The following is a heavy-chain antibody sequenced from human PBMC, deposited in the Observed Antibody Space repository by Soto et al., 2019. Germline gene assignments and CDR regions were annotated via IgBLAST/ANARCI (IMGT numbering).Heavy chain of an antibody. CDR3: ARARRITIFGVVIRHNWFDP. J-gene: IGHJ5*02. D-gene: IGHD3-3*01. Sequence: ASVKVSCKASGGTFSSYTISWVRQAPGQGLEWMGWINPNSGGTNYAQKFQGWVTMTRDTSISTAYMELSRLRSDDTAVYYCARARRITIFGVVIRHNWFDPWGQGTLVTVSS. CDR1: GGTFSSYT. V-gene: IGHV1-2*04. CDR2: INPNSGGT.